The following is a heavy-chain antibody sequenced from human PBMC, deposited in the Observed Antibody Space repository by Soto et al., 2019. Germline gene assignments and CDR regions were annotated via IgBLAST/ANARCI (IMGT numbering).Heavy chain of an antibody. V-gene: IGHV3-53*01. CDR2: IYSGGST. CDR1: GFTASSNY. J-gene: IGHJ6*02. Sequence: PCGSLRLSCAASGFTASSNYLSWVRQAPGKGLEWVSVIYSGGSTYYADSVKGRITISRDNSKNTLYLQMNSLRAEDTAVYYCARDTYYYDSSGDYGLDVLAQGTTVTVSS. CDR3: ARDTYYYDSSGDYGLDV. D-gene: IGHD3-22*01.